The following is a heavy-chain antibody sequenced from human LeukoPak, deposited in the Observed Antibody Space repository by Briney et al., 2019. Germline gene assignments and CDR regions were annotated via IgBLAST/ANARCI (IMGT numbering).Heavy chain of an antibody. J-gene: IGHJ5*02. CDR1: GYTFTSYG. CDR3: ARAFTLRYFDRTHRFDP. Sequence: ASVKVSCKASGYTFTSYGISWVRQAPGQGLKWMGWVSAYNGNTNYAQKLQGTVTMTTDPSTSTAYMELRSLRSDDTAVYYCARAFTLRYFDRTHRFDPWGKGTLVTVSS. D-gene: IGHD3-9*01. CDR2: VSAYNGNT. V-gene: IGHV1-18*01.